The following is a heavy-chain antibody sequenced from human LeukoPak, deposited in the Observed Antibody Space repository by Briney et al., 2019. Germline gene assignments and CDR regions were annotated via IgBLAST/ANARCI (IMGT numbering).Heavy chain of an antibody. V-gene: IGHV4-34*01. CDR2: ITHSGSP. J-gene: IGHJ2*01. Sequence: ETLSLTFRVPNGALNGYYRRLVRQPPGGGLEWLGEITHSGSPNYNPSLKSRVTISGDTSKKQFSLNLKSVTAADTGVYYCARGVDLWGRGTPVTVSS. CDR3: ARGVDL. CDR1: NGALNGYY.